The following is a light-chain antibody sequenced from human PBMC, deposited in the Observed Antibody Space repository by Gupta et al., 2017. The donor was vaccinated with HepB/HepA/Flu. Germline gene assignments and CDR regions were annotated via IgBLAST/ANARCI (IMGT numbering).Light chain of an antibody. CDR1: SSNIGAGYD. CDR3: QSYDSSLSGYV. V-gene: IGLV1-40*01. CDR2: GNR. Sequence: QSVLTQPPSVSGAPGQSVTISCTGRSSNIGAGYDVHWYQQLPGPAPNLLIYGNRTRPSGVPDRFSGSRYGTSASLAITGLQAEDEADYYCQSYDSSLSGYVFGTGTKVTVL. J-gene: IGLJ1*01.